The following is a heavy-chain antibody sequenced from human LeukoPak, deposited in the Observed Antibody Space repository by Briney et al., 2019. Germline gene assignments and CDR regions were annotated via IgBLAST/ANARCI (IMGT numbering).Heavy chain of an antibody. V-gene: IGHV3-15*01. CDR2: IKSKVDGGTT. CDR1: GLTFNDAW. Sequence: GGSLRLSCAASGLTFNDAWMTWVRQAPGKGLERVGRIKSKVDGGTTDYATPVKGRFTISRDDSKNTLHLQMNGLKTEDTAVYYCSTDHYGSGRYFAFDIWGQGTMVIVSS. D-gene: IGHD3-10*01. J-gene: IGHJ3*02. CDR3: STDHYGSGRYFAFDI.